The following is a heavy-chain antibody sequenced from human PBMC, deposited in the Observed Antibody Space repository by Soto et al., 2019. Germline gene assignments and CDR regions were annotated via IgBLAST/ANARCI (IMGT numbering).Heavy chain of an antibody. Sequence: PSQTLSLTCAITGDSVSSNSAGWSWVRQSPSRGLEWLGRTYCRSKWYYEYAVSVRGRITINPDTSKNQYSLQPNSVTPEDTAVYFCARGEQYSGRIFDYWGQGTLVTVSS. CDR1: GDSVSSNSAG. CDR2: TYCRSKWYY. D-gene: IGHD1-26*01. CDR3: ARGEQYSGRIFDY. V-gene: IGHV6-1*01. J-gene: IGHJ4*01.